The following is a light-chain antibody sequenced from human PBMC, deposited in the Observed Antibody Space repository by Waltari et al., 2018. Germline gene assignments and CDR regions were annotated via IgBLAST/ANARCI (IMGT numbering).Light chain of an antibody. V-gene: IGLV3-21*02. J-gene: IGLJ3*02. CDR1: NIERKS. CDR2: DDS. Sequence: SYVVTQPPSGSVAPGQTATITCEGDNIERKSVHWYQQKAGKAPVLVVYDDSDRPPGIPARLSGSNSGNTATLTIRRVEAGDEADYYCQLWDSRSNHLVFGGGTKLTVL. CDR3: QLWDSRSNHLV.